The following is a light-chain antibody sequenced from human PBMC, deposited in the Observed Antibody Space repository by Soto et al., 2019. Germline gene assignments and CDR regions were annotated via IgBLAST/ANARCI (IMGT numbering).Light chain of an antibody. CDR3: QQYNSYSEA. J-gene: IGKJ1*01. CDR1: QSISSW. V-gene: IGKV1-5*03. CDR2: KAS. Sequence: DVRMTHSPSTVSASIGDRVTITCRASQSISSWLAWYQQKPGKAPKLLIYKASSLESGVPSRFSGSGSGTEFTLTISSLQPDDFATYYCQQYNSYSEAFGQGTKVDIK.